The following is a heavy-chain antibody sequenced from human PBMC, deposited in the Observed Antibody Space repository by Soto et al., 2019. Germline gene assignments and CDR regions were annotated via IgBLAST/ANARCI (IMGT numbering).Heavy chain of an antibody. J-gene: IGHJ4*02. V-gene: IGHV3-23*01. Sequence: PGGSLRLSCAASGFTFSSYAMSWVRQAPGKGLEWVSAISGSGGSTYYADSVKGRFTISRDNSKNTLYLQMNSLRAEDTAVYYCANLLAAAGTQSFDYWGQGTLVTVSS. CDR3: ANLLAAAGTQSFDY. CDR1: GFTFSSYA. D-gene: IGHD6-13*01. CDR2: ISGSGGST.